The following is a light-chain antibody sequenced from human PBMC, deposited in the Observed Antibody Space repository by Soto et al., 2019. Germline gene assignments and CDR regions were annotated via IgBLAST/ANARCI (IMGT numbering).Light chain of an antibody. J-gene: IGKJ1*01. CDR1: QSVSNDF. CDR2: GAS. Sequence: EIVLTQSPGILSLSPGERFTLSCMAIQSVSNDFLAWYQQKPGQAPRLLIYGASTRATDVPDRFSGSGSGADFTLTISRLEPEDFAVYYCQQYGSSPPRTVGQGTKVDIK. V-gene: IGKV3-20*01. CDR3: QQYGSSPPRT.